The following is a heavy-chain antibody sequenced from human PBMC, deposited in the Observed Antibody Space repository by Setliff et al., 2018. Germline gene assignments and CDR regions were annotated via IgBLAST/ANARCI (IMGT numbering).Heavy chain of an antibody. J-gene: IGHJ6*03. CDR2: INYSGST. CDR3: AKVDIDYIMTRDNTWQYFFYMDV. CDR1: GDSLSSGTQY. Sequence: SETLSLTCSVLGDSLSSGTQYWAWIRQPPGKGLEWFGNINYSGSTYYNPSLKSRVTMSVDASKNQVSLKVTSVTAEDTAVYYCAKVDIDYIMTRDNTWQYFFYMDVWGRGTTVTVS. D-gene: IGHD5-12*01. V-gene: IGHV4-39*01.